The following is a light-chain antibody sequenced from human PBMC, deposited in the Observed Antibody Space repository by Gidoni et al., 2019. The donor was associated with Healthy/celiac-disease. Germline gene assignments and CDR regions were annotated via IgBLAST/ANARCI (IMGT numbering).Light chain of an antibody. CDR3: QQYGSSPPWT. CDR1: QSVSSSY. CDR2: GAS. V-gene: IGKV3-20*01. J-gene: IGKJ1*01. Sequence: ELALTQSPVTLSLSPGERATLTCRASQSVSSSYLAGYQQKPGEAPRPLIYGASSRATGTPDRFSGSGSAADFTLTIIRLEPEDCAVYYCQQYGSSPPWTFGQGTKVEIK.